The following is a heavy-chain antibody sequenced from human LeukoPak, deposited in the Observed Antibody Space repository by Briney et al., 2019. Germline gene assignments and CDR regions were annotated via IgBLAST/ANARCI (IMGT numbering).Heavy chain of an antibody. Sequence: AGGSLRLSCAASGFAFSAYWMHWVRQAPGRGLEWVSRINEDATTITYADSVKGRFIISRDNSKKTLYLQMNNLRAEDTAVYYWVRNLILVWTPGDDFDFWGQGTLVIVSS. J-gene: IGHJ4*02. D-gene: IGHD3-16*01. CDR2: INEDATTI. CDR1: GFAFSAYW. CDR3: VRNLILVWTPGDDFDF. V-gene: IGHV3-74*01.